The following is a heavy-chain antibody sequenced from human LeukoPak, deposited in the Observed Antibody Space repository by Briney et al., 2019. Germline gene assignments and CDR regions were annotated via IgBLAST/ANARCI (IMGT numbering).Heavy chain of an antibody. Sequence: ASVKVSCKASGYTFTGYYVHWVRQAPGQGLEWMGWINPNSGGTNYAQKFQGRVTMTRDTSISTAYMELSRLRADDTAVYYCASGAFGYDSSGYYQGYWGQGTLVTVSS. CDR2: INPNSGGT. CDR1: GYTFTGYY. D-gene: IGHD3-22*01. CDR3: ASGAFGYDSSGYYQGY. V-gene: IGHV1-2*02. J-gene: IGHJ4*02.